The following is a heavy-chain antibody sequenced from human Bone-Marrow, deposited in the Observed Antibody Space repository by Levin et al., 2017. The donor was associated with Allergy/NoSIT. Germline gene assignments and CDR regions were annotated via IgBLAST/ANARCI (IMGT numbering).Heavy chain of an antibody. CDR3: ARDLGTTVTTWGVY. J-gene: IGHJ4*02. CDR2: ISSSSSYI. D-gene: IGHD4-17*01. Sequence: GESLKISCAASGFTFSSYSMNWVRQAPGKGLEWVSSISSSSSYIYYADSVKGRFTISRDNAKNSLYLQMNSLRAEDTAVYYCARDLGTTVTTWGVYWGQGTLVTVSS. V-gene: IGHV3-21*01. CDR1: GFTFSSYS.